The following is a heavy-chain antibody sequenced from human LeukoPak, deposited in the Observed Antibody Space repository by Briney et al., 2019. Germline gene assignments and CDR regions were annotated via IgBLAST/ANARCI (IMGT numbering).Heavy chain of an antibody. CDR3: ARHLGFLEWPYFDY. CDR1: GGSFSGYY. J-gene: IGHJ4*02. Sequence: SETLSLTCAVYGGSFSGYYWSWLRQPPGKGLEWVGEINHSGSTNYNPSLKSRVTISVDTSKKQFSLKLSSVTAADTAVYYCARHLGFLEWPYFDYWGQGTLVTVSS. CDR2: INHSGST. D-gene: IGHD3-3*01. V-gene: IGHV4-34*01.